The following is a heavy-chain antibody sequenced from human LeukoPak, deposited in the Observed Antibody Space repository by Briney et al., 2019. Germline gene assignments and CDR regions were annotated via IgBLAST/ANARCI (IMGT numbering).Heavy chain of an antibody. CDR2: ISAYNGNT. V-gene: IGHV1-18*01. CDR3: ARDLLDIVVVVAATDYYGMDV. Sequence: GASVKVSCKASGYTFTSYGISWVRQAPGQGLEWMGWISAYNGNTNYAQKHQGGVTMTTDTSTSTAYMELRSLRSDDTAVYYCARDLLDIVVVVAATDYYGMDVWGKGTTVTVSS. J-gene: IGHJ6*04. CDR1: GYTFTSYG. D-gene: IGHD2-15*01.